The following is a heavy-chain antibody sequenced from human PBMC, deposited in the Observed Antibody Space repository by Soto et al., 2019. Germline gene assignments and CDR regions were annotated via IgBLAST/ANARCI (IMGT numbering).Heavy chain of an antibody. CDR2: INAGNGNT. V-gene: IGHV1-3*01. J-gene: IGHJ4*02. CDR3: ARDHSYDSSGYYYLSGFDY. CDR1: GYTFTSYA. Sequence: QVQLVQAGAEVKKPGASVKVSCKASGYTFTSYAMHWVRQAPGQRLEWMGWINAGNGNTKYSQKFQGRVTITRDTTASTAYMELSSLRSEDTAVYYCARDHSYDSSGYYYLSGFDYWGQGTLVTVSS. D-gene: IGHD3-22*01.